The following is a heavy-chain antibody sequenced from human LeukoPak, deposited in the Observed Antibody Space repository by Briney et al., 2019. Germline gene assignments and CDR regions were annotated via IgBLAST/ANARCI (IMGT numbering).Heavy chain of an antibody. V-gene: IGHV3-53*01. Sequence: GGSLRLSCAASGFTVSSNYMSWVRQAPGKGLEWVSVIYSGGGTYYADSVKGRFTISRDNSKNTLFLQMNSLRAEDTAVYYCARGGGYYDSSGYSDYWGQGTLVTVSS. J-gene: IGHJ4*02. CDR3: ARGGGYYDSSGYSDY. CDR1: GFTVSSNY. CDR2: IYSGGGT. D-gene: IGHD3-22*01.